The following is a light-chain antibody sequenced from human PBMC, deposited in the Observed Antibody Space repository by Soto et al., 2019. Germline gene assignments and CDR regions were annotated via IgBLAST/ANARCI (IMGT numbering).Light chain of an antibody. Sequence: SYELTQPPSVSVSPGQTASITCSGDKLGDKYACWYQQKPGQSPVLVIYQDSKRPSGIPERFSGSNSENTATLTIGGTQAMDEADYYCQAWDSSTAIFGTGTKLTVL. CDR3: QAWDSSTAI. CDR2: QDS. V-gene: IGLV3-1*01. CDR1: KLGDKY. J-gene: IGLJ1*01.